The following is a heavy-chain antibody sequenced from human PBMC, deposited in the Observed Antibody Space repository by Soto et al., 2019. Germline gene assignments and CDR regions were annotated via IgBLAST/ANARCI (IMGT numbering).Heavy chain of an antibody. J-gene: IGHJ4*02. Sequence: SETLSLTCTVSGGSISSGGYYWSWIRQHPGKVLDWIGYIYYSGSTYYNPSLKSRVTISVDTSKNQFSLKLSSVTAADTAVYYCARLGIGPMALPGNFDYWGQGTLVTVSS. D-gene: IGHD2-2*03. CDR3: ARLGIGPMALPGNFDY. CDR1: GGSISSGGYY. V-gene: IGHV4-31*03. CDR2: IYYSGST.